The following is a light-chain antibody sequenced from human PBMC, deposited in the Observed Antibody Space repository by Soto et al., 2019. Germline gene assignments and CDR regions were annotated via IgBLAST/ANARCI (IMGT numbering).Light chain of an antibody. CDR1: QSISTF. CDR3: QQSYSTPQT. CDR2: ATS. V-gene: IGKV1-39*01. J-gene: IGKJ1*01. Sequence: DIQMTQSPSSLSASVGDRVTITCRASQSISTFLNWYQQKVGKAPKLLIYATSNLQSGVPSRFSGSGSGTDFSLTISSLQPEDFATYYCQQSYSTPQTFGHGTKLEIK.